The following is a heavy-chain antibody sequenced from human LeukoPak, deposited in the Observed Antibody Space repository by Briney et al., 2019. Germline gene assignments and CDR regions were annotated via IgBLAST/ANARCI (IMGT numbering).Heavy chain of an antibody. V-gene: IGHV1-18*01. CDR1: GYTFTSYG. CDR3: ARDQLPITMVRGDKDAFDI. CDR2: ISAYNGNT. Sequence: ASVKVFCKASGYTFTSYGISWVRQAPGQGLEWMGWISAYNGNTNYAQKLQGRVTMTTDTSTSTAYMELRSLRSDDTAVYYCARDQLPITMVRGDKDAFDIWGQGTMVTVSS. D-gene: IGHD3-10*01. J-gene: IGHJ3*02.